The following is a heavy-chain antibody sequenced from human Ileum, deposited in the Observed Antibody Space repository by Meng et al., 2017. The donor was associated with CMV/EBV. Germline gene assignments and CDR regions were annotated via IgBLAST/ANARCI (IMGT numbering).Heavy chain of an antibody. V-gene: IGHV4-4*07. Sequence: QVQTLELGPGLVYPSETLSLTCTVSGVSVRYSYGAWIRQPAGKGLEWIGRMHSTENTEYNPDYSDYNPSLKSRVTMSVDTSKNQFSLILTSVTSTDTAVYYCARAAARGVPVDLWGQGTLVTVSS. D-gene: IGHD3-10*01. J-gene: IGHJ5*02. CDR2: MHSTENTEYNPDYS. CDR3: ARAAARGVPVDL. CDR1: GVSVRYSY.